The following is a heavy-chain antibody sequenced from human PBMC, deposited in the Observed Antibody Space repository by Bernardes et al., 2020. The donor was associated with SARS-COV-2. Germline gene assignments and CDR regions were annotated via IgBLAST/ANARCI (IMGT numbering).Heavy chain of an antibody. CDR3: AGSSCGIDCYIGGLRSWDYGMDV. CDR1: GGSISSSNYY. V-gene: IGHV4-39*01. CDR2: IYSSGSS. Sequence: SETLSLTCTVSGGSISSSNYYWGWIRQAPGKGLEWIGSIYSSGSSYYNPSLQSLVSESVDTSKNQFSLRLSFVTAADTAIYYCAGSSCGIDCYIGGLRSWDYGMDVWGQGTTVTVSS. J-gene: IGHJ6*02. D-gene: IGHD2-21*01.